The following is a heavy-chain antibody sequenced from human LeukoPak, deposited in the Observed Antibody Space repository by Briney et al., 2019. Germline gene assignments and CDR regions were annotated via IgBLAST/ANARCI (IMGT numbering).Heavy chain of an antibody. CDR3: ARESDSSSWYSGYFDY. CDR1: GFTFSSYS. CDR2: ISSSINYI. D-gene: IGHD6-13*01. V-gene: IGHV3-21*01. Sequence: GGSLRLSCAASGFTFSSYSMNWVRQAPGKGLEWVSSISSSINYIYYADSVKGRFTISRDNAKNSLYLQMNSLRAEDTAVYYCARESDSSSWYSGYFDYWGQGTLVTVSS. J-gene: IGHJ4*02.